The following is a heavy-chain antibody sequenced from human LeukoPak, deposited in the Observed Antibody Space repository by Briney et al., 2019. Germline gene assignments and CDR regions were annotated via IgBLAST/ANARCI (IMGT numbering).Heavy chain of an antibody. Sequence: PSQTLSLTCTVSGGSISSGDYYWSWIRQPPGKGLEWIGYIYYSGSTYYNPSLKSRVTISVDTSKNQFSLRLSSVTAADTAVYYCARVSIVVVPAAIWAPGRIDPWGQGTLVTVSS. V-gene: IGHV4-30-4*01. CDR1: GGSISSGDYY. D-gene: IGHD2-2*02. CDR2: IYYSGST. J-gene: IGHJ5*02. CDR3: ARVSIVVVPAAIWAPGRIDP.